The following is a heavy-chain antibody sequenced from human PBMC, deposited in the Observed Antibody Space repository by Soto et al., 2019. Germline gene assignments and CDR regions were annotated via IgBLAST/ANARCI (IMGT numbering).Heavy chain of an antibody. D-gene: IGHD3-10*01. CDR3: ASRVIEGSSAYFDY. CDR2: IYYSGST. J-gene: IGHJ4*02. CDR1: GGSISSSSYY. V-gene: IGHV4-39*01. Sequence: QLQLQESGPGLVKPSETLSLTCTVSGGSISSSSYYWGWIRQPPGKGLEWIGSIYYSGSTYYNPSLKSRVTISVDTSKNQFSLKLSSVTAADTAVYYCASRVIEGSSAYFDYWGQGTLVTVSS.